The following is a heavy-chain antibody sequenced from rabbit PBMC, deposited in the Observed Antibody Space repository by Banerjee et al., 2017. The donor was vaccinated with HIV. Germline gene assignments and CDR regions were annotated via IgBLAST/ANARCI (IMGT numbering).Heavy chain of an antibody. CDR1: GFSFSSNYW. CDR2: FDAGSSGST. CDR3: ARSYSGGNDFSNF. Sequence: QEQLEESGGDLVKPEGSLTLTCTASGFSFSSNYWVNWVRQAPGKGLEWIGCFDAGSSGSTYYASWAKGRFTISKTSSTTVTLQMTSLTAADTANYFCARSYSGGNDFSNFWGQGTLVTVS. V-gene: IGHV1S45*01. D-gene: IGHD7-1*01. J-gene: IGHJ6*01.